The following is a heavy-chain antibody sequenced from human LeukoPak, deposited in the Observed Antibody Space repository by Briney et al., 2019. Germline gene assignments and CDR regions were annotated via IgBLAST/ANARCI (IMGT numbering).Heavy chain of an antibody. J-gene: IGHJ6*03. Sequence: PGGSLRLSCAASGITFSSYAMSWVRQAPGKGLEWVSTIVGRGGITYYADSVKGRFTISRDNSKNTLYLQMNSLRAEDTAVYYCARVVSSNFNSYYDYVWGSHRSNYMDVWGKGTTVTISS. CDR3: ARVVSSNFNSYYDYVWGSHRSNYMDV. CDR1: GITFSSYA. CDR2: IVGRGGIT. V-gene: IGHV3-23*01. D-gene: IGHD3-16*02.